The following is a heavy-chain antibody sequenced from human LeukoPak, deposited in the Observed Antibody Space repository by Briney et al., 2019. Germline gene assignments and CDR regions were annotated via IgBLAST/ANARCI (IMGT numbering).Heavy chain of an antibody. CDR2: INHSGST. CDR3: ARGWAVAAYYYGMDV. V-gene: IGHV4-34*01. J-gene: IGHJ6*02. D-gene: IGHD6-19*01. CDR1: GGSISSYY. Sequence: PSETLSLTCTVSGGSISSYYWSWIRQPPGKGLEWIGEINHSGSTNYNPSLKSRVTISVDTSKNQFSLKLSSVTAADTAVYYCARGWAVAAYYYGMDVWGQGTTVTVSS.